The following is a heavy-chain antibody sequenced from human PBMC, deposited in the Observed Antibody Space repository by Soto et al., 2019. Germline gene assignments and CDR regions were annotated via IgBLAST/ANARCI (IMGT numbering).Heavy chain of an antibody. V-gene: IGHV3-30*03. J-gene: IGHJ6*02. Sequence: GGSLRLSCAASGFTFSLYSMIWVRQAPGKGLEWVAVISYDGSNKYYADSVKGRFTISRDNSKNTLYLQMNSLRGEDTAVYYCARDLSSFCSGGSCLQTYYYYGMDVWGQGTTVTVSS. D-gene: IGHD2-15*01. CDR3: ARDLSSFCSGGSCLQTYYYYGMDV. CDR2: ISYDGSNK. CDR1: GFTFSLYS.